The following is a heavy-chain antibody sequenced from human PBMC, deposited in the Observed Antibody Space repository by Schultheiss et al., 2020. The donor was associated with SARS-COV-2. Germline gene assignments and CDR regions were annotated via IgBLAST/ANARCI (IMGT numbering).Heavy chain of an antibody. V-gene: IGHV4-34*01. D-gene: IGHD6-13*01. CDR2: IYYSGST. CDR1: GGSFSGYY. J-gene: IGHJ4*02. CDR3: ASKRNSKPIEG. Sequence: SETLSLTCAVYGGSFSGYYWSWIRQHPGKGLEWIGYIYYSGSTYYNPSLKSRVTISVDKSKNQFSLKLSSVTAADTAVYYCASKRNSKPIEGWGQGTLVTVSS.